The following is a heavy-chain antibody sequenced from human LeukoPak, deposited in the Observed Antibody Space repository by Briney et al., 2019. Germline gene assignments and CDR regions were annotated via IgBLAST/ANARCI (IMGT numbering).Heavy chain of an antibody. V-gene: IGHV3-9*01. CDR2: ISWNSGSI. CDR1: GFTFDDYA. Sequence: PGRSLRLSCAASGFTFDDYAMHWVRQAPGKGLEWVSGISWNSGSIGYADSVKGRFTISRDNAKNSLYLQMNSLRAEDTALYYCASTIWSDAFDIWGQGTMVTLSS. CDR3: ASTIWSDAFDI. D-gene: IGHD3-3*01. J-gene: IGHJ3*02.